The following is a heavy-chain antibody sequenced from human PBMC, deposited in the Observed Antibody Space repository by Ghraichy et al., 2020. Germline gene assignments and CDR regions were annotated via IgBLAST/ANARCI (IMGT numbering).Heavy chain of an antibody. CDR1: GYTFTSYG. J-gene: IGHJ6*02. D-gene: IGHD3-3*01. CDR3: ARAPQRSITIFGVVEMDV. V-gene: IGHV1-18*04. Sequence: ASVKVSCKASGYTFTSYGISWVRQAPGQGLEWMGWISAYNGNTNYAQKLQGRVTMTTDTSTSTAYMELRSLRSDDTAVYYCARAPQRSITIFGVVEMDVWGQGTTVTVSS. CDR2: ISAYNGNT.